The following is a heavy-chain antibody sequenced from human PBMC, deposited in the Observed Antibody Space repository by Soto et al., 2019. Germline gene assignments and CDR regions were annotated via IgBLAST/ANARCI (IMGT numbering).Heavy chain of an antibody. CDR3: GNGYCSNNSRYGY. J-gene: IGHJ4*01. V-gene: IGHV4-34*01. CDR2: INHSGST. D-gene: IGHD2-2*01. Sequence: SETLSLTCAVQGGCFNGYYWNWVRQPPGKGLEWIGEINHSGSTNYNPALKSRVTISVDTSKNQFSLKLSSVTAADTAVYYFGNGYCSNNSRYGYRGQGTPVTGSS. CDR1: GGCFNGYY.